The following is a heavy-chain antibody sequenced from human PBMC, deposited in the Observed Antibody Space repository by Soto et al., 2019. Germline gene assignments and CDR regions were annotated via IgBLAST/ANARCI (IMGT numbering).Heavy chain of an antibody. J-gene: IGHJ4*02. CDR1: GFTFSSYA. V-gene: IGHV3-23*01. CDR3: AKIGTSSSVSLPLVLLDY. Sequence: PGGSLRLSCAASGFTFSSYAMSCVRQSPGRGLEWVSAIPGSVGSTYYAGSVKGRFTISRDNSENTLYLQMNNLRVEETAVYYCAKIGTSSSVSLPLVLLDYWGQGALVTV. CDR2: IPGSVGST. D-gene: IGHD6-6*01.